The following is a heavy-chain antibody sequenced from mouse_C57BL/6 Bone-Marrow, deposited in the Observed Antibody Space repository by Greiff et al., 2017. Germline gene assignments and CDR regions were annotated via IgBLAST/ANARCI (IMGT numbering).Heavy chain of an antibody. CDR1: GFTFTDYY. CDR3: ARLGTTMDY. J-gene: IGHJ4*01. V-gene: IGHV7-3*01. CDR2: IRNKANGYTT. D-gene: IGHD2-3*01. Sequence: DVMLVESGGGLVQPGGSLSLSCAASGFTFTDYYMSWVRQPPGKALEWLGFIRNKANGYTTEYSASVKGRFTISRDTSQSILYLQMNALRAEDSATYYCARLGTTMDYWGQGTSVTVSS.